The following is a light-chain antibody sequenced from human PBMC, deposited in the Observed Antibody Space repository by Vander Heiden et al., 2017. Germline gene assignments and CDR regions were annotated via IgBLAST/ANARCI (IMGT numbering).Light chain of an antibody. J-gene: IGKJ2*01. CDR3: QQYNSYSPT. CDR1: QSISSW. CDR2: KAS. V-gene: IGKV1-5*03. Sequence: IHMTPSPSTLSASVGDRVTITCRASQSISSWWAWYQQKPGKAPKLLIYKASSLESGVPSRFSGSGSGTEFTLTISSLQPDDFATYYCQQYNSYSPTFGQGTKLEIK.